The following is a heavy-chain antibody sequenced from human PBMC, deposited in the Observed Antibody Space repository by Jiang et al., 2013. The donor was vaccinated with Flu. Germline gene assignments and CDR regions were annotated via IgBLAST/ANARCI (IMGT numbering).Heavy chain of an antibody. D-gene: IGHD1-1*01. CDR2: IYSGRPV. CDR1: GGSMSGYY. CDR3: ARVAGRTSNEDY. Sequence: GSGLVKPSETLSLTCTVSGGSMSGYYWNWIRQPPGKGLEWIANIYSGRPVQYNPSLKSRVTISVDTSKRQISLKLTSVTAADTAVYYCARVAGRTSNEDYWGQGTLVIVSS. J-gene: IGHJ4*02. V-gene: IGHV4-59*13.